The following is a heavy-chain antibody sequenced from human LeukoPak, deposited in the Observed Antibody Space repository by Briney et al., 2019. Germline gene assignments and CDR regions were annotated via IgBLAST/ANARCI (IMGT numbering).Heavy chain of an antibody. J-gene: IGHJ4*02. CDR2: ISRGGST. CDR1: GESFSAYF. CDR3: GVSTTRATTRTIDY. V-gene: IGHV4-34*01. Sequence: SETLSLTCAVYGESFSAYFWTWIRQPPGKGLEWIGEISRGGSTNYSPSLKSRVTISLDTSKNQVSLTLSSVTAADTAMYYCGVSTTRATTRTIDYWGQGTLVTVPS. D-gene: IGHD4-17*01.